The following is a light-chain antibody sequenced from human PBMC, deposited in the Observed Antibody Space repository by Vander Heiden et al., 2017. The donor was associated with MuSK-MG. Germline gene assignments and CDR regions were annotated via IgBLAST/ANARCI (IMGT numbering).Light chain of an antibody. CDR2: DVS. CDR3: SSYTSSSTVV. Sequence: QSALTQPASVSGSPGQSITISCPGTRSDVGGYNYVSWYHQHPGNAPKLMIYDVSKRPAGVSNRFSGSKSGNTASLTISGLQAEDEADYYCSSYTSSSTVVFGGGTKLTVL. CDR1: RSDVGGYNY. V-gene: IGLV2-14*01. J-gene: IGLJ2*01.